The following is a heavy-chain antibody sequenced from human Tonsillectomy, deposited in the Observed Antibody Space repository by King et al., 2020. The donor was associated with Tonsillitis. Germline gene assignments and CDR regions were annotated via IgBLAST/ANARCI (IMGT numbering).Heavy chain of an antibody. D-gene: IGHD1-7*01. Sequence: LQLQESGPGLLKPSETLSLTCAVSGGSISGSDYYWGWIRQPPGKGLEWIGNICESGTTYYNPSLKSRVTQSVDTSKNQFSLKLTSVTAADTAVYYCARHIGNYRYFFYAMDVWGQGTTVTVSS. CDR3: ARHIGNYRYFFYAMDV. CDR2: ICESGTT. J-gene: IGHJ6*02. V-gene: IGHV4-39*01. CDR1: GGSISGSDYY.